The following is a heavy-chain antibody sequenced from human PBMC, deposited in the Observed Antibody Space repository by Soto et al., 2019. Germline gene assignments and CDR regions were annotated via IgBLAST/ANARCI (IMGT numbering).Heavy chain of an antibody. Sequence: GESLKISCKGSGYNFPSYWISWVRQMPGKGLEWMGRIDPSDSYTNYSPSFQGHVTISADKSISAAYLQWSSLKASDTAMYYCARRGTTDYFYYYGLDVWGQGTTVTVSS. V-gene: IGHV5-10-1*01. J-gene: IGHJ6*02. CDR3: ARRGTTDYFYYYGLDV. CDR2: IDPSDSYT. D-gene: IGHD4-4*01. CDR1: GYNFPSYW.